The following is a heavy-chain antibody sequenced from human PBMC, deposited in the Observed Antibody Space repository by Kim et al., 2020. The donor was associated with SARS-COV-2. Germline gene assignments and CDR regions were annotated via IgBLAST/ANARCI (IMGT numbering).Heavy chain of an antibody. CDR3: ASRPPDGVIGPLDY. Sequence: AESVKGRFTVSRDNSKNTLYLQMNSLRAEDTAVYYCASRPPDGVIGPLDYWGQGTLVTVSS. V-gene: IGHV3-30*01. D-gene: IGHD2-8*01. J-gene: IGHJ4*02.